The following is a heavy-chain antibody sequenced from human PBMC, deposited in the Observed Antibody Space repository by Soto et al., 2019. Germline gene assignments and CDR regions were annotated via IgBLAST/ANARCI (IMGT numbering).Heavy chain of an antibody. Sequence: EVQLLESGGGLVQPGGSLRLSCAASGFTFSSYAMSWVRQAPGKGLEWVSAISGSGGSTYYADSVKGRFTISRDNSKNTLYLQMNSLRAEDTAVYYCAKDFLDIVVVPAVYYYYYMDVWGKGTTVTFSS. V-gene: IGHV3-23*01. CDR1: GFTFSSYA. CDR3: AKDFLDIVVVPAVYYYYYMDV. D-gene: IGHD2-2*01. J-gene: IGHJ6*03. CDR2: ISGSGGST.